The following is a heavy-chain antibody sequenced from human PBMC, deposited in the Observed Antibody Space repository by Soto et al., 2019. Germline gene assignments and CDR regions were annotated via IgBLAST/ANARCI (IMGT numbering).Heavy chain of an antibody. CDR1: GFTFSDYA. CDR3: GKGGRLWLVTSDFSY. J-gene: IGHJ4*02. Sequence: VQLVESGGGVVQPGRSLRLSCAASGFTFSDYAMHWVRQAPGKGLEWVAVVSHDGRNTHYADSVKGRFTISRDSSKNTVSLELTSLRAEDMAVYSCGKGGRLWLVTSDFSYWGQGALVTVSS. D-gene: IGHD6-19*01. CDR2: VSHDGRNT. V-gene: IGHV3-30*18.